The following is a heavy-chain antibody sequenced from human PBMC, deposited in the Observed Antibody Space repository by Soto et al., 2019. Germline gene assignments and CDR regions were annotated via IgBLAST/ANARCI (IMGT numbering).Heavy chain of an antibody. CDR1: GFTFSGSA. CDR2: IRSKANSYAT. D-gene: IGHD4-17*01. CDR3: TRLVRSDYGVSIDY. J-gene: IGHJ4*02. V-gene: IGHV3-73*01. Sequence: GGSLRLSCAASGFTFSGSAMHWVRQASGKGLEWVGRIRSKANSYATAYAASVKGRFTISRDDSKNTAYLQMNSLKTEDTAVYYCTRLVRSDYGVSIDYWGQGTLVTVSS.